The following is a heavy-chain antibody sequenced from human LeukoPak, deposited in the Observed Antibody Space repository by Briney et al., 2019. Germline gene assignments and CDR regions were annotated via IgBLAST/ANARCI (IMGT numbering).Heavy chain of an antibody. CDR2: INTKTGRT. J-gene: IGHJ5*02. Sequence: ASVKVSCKTSGYSFTDYYIHWVRQAPGQRLEWMGWINTKTGRTSSARKFQGRVTMTRDSSITTVYMDMAWLTSDDTAIYFCARADFIDAGPYLIGPWGQGTLVTVSS. CDR1: GYSFTDYY. CDR3: ARADFIDAGPYLIGP. V-gene: IGHV1-2*02. D-gene: IGHD3-3*01.